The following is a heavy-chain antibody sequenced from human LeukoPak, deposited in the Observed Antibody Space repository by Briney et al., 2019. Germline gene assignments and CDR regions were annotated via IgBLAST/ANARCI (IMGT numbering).Heavy chain of an antibody. CDR2: IYYSGST. J-gene: IGHJ5*02. CDR3: ARGGGQPLAGALNWFDP. V-gene: IGHV4-39*07. CDR1: GGSISSSSYY. Sequence: PSETLSLTCTVSGGSISSSSYYWGWIRQPPGKGLEWIGSIYYSGSTYYNPSLKSRVTISVDTSKNQFSLKLSSVTAADTAVYYCARGGGQPLAGALNWFDPWGQGTLVTVSS. D-gene: IGHD2-15*01.